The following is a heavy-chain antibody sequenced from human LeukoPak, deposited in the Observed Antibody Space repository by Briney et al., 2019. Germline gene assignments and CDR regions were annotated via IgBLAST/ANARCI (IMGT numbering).Heavy chain of an antibody. Sequence: GWSLTLSCAASGFTFYDYGMSGVRQAPGKGLEWVSGINWNGGSTGYADSVKGRFTISRDNAKNSLYLQMNSLRAEDTALYYCARRYSSSWYPIDYWGQGTLVTVSS. J-gene: IGHJ4*02. CDR2: INWNGGST. CDR1: GFTFYDYG. D-gene: IGHD6-13*01. V-gene: IGHV3-20*04. CDR3: ARRYSSSWYPIDY.